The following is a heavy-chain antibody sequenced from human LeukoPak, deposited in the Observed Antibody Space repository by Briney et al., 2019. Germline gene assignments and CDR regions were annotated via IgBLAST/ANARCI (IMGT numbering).Heavy chain of an antibody. V-gene: IGHV1-46*01. J-gene: IGHJ4*02. CDR3: ARDWQQLLDY. CDR2: INLTGGIA. CDR1: GYTFSSYY. Sequence: ASVKVSCKASGYTFSSYYLHWVRQAPGQGLEWIGIINLTGGIARFAQKFQGRVTMTTDTSTSTAYMELRSLRSDDTAVYYCARDWQQLLDYWGQGTLVTVSS. D-gene: IGHD6-13*01.